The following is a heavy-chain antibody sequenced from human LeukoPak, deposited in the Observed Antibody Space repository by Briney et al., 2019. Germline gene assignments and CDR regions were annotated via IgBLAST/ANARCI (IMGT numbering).Heavy chain of an antibody. J-gene: IGHJ4*02. D-gene: IGHD4-11*01. CDR2: MNPNSGNT. CDR1: GYTFTSYD. V-gene: IGHV1-8*03. Sequence: GASVKVSCKASGYTFTSYDINWVRQATGQGLEWMGWMNPNSGNTGYAQKFQGRVTITRNTSISTAYMELSSLRSEDTAVYYCARAYDYSNYVMGYWGQGTLVTVSS. CDR3: ARAYDYSNYVMGY.